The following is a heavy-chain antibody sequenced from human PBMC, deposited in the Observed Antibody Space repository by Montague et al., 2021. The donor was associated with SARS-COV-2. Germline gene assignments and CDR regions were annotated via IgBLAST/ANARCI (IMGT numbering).Heavy chain of an antibody. CDR3: ARQGGDIVVVIAIRGPYYSDY. CDR1: GGSISSSSYY. D-gene: IGHD2-21*01. Sequence: SETLSLTCTVSGGSISSSSYYWGWIRQPPGKGLEWFGTIYYSGSTYYXXXLKSRVTISVDTSKNQFSLKLSSVTAADTAVYYCARQGGDIVVVIAIRGPYYSDYWGQGTLVTVSS. J-gene: IGHJ4*02. V-gene: IGHV4-39*01. CDR2: IYYSGST.